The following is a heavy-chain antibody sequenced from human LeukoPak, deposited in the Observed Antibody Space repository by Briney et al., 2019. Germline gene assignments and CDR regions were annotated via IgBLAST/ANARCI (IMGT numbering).Heavy chain of an antibody. Sequence: SETLSLSCAVYGGSFSGCYWSWIRQPAGKGLEWIGEINHSGSTNYNPSLKSRVTISVDTSKNQFSLKLSSVTAADTAVYHCARKYFDWSAKGPFDYWGQGTLVTVSS. D-gene: IGHD3-9*01. CDR2: INHSGST. CDR3: ARKYFDWSAKGPFDY. V-gene: IGHV4-34*01. CDR1: GGSFSGCY. J-gene: IGHJ4*02.